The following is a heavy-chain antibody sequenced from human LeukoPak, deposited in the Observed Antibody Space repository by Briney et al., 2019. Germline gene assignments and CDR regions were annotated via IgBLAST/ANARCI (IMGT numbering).Heavy chain of an antibody. V-gene: IGHV1-69*05. Sequence: GASVKVSCKASGGTFSSYAISWVRQAPGQGLEWMGGIIPIFGTANYAQKFQGRVTITTDESTSTAYMELSRLRSEERAVYYCARDSRTFSSSWSSGYWGQGTLVTVSS. CDR1: GGTFSSYA. CDR2: IIPIFGTA. J-gene: IGHJ4*02. D-gene: IGHD6-13*01. CDR3: ARDSRTFSSSWSSGY.